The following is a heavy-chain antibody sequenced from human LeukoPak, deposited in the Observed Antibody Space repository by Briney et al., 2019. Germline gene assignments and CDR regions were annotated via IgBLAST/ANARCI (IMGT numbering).Heavy chain of an antibody. J-gene: IGHJ6*02. D-gene: IGHD3-22*01. CDR2: IYYSGGT. Sequence: SETLSLTCTVSGGSISSYYWSWIRQPPGKGLEWIGYIYYSGGTNYNPSLKSRVTISVDTSKNQFSLKLSSVTAADTAVYYCARTNYYDSSGYSGVYYYGMDVWGQGTTVTVSS. V-gene: IGHV4-59*01. CDR3: ARTNYYDSSGYSGVYYYGMDV. CDR1: GGSISSYY.